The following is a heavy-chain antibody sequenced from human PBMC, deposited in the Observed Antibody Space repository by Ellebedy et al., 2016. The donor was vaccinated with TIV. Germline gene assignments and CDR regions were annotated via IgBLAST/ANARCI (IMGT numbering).Heavy chain of an antibody. Sequence: GGSLRLSXAASGFTFSSYSMNWVRQAPGKGLEWVSYISSSSSTIYYADSVKGRFTISRDNSKNTLYLQMNSLRAEDTAVYYCASYYGSGSYSSGTDAFDIWGQGTMVTVSS. CDR2: ISSSSSTI. J-gene: IGHJ3*02. V-gene: IGHV3-48*01. D-gene: IGHD3-10*01. CDR1: GFTFSSYS. CDR3: ASYYGSGSYSSGTDAFDI.